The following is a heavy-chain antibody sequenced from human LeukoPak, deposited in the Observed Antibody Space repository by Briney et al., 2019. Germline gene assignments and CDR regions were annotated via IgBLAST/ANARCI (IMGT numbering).Heavy chain of an antibody. CDR2: ISGSGGKT. Sequence: GGSLRLSCAASGFTFSHYGMSWVRQAPGKGLEWVSTISGSGGKTFYADSVKGRFTISRDNAKNSLYLQMNSLRAEDTAMYYCARQGPTETFDYWGQGALVTVSS. J-gene: IGHJ4*02. CDR3: ARQGPTETFDY. D-gene: IGHD1-1*01. V-gene: IGHV3-21*01. CDR1: GFTFSHYG.